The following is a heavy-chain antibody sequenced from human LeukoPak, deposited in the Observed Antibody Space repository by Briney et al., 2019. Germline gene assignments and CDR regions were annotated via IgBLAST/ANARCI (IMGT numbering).Heavy chain of an antibody. CDR3: ARHYDFWSGYYRVNWFNP. CDR1: GGSISSYY. CDR2: IYYSGST. Sequence: SETLSLTCTVSGGSISSYYWRWIRQPPGKGLEWIGYIYYSGSTNYNPSLKSRVTISVDTSKNQFSLKLSSVTAADTAVYYCARHYDFWSGYYRVNWFNPWGQGTLVTVSS. D-gene: IGHD3-3*01. J-gene: IGHJ5*02. V-gene: IGHV4-59*01.